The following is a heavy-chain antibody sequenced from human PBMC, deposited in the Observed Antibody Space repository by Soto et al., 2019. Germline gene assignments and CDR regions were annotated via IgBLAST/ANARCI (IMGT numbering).Heavy chain of an antibody. D-gene: IGHD2-21*02. Sequence: PGGSLRLSCEASGFMFSTYLMSWVRQAPGKGLEWVANIKQGGNEKFYVDSVKGRFTISRDNAKKSLFLQMNSLRPEDTAVYYCVGAVTYELPYYYYGMDVWGQGTTVTVSS. CDR1: GFMFSTYL. J-gene: IGHJ6*02. V-gene: IGHV3-7*01. CDR3: VGAVTYELPYYYYGMDV. CDR2: IKQGGNEK.